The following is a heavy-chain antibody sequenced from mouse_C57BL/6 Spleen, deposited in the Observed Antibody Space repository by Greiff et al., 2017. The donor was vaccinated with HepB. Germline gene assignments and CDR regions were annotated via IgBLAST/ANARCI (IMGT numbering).Heavy chain of an antibody. Sequence: DVKLQESGPGLVKPSQSLSLTCSVTGYSITSGYYWNWIRQFPGNKLEWMGYISYDGSNNYNPSLKNRISITRDTSKNQFCLKLNSVTTEDTATYYCARNYGSSYVCAYWGQGTLVTVSA. J-gene: IGHJ3*01. D-gene: IGHD1-1*01. V-gene: IGHV3-6*01. CDR1: GYSITSGYY. CDR2: ISYDGSN. CDR3: ARNYGSSYVCAY.